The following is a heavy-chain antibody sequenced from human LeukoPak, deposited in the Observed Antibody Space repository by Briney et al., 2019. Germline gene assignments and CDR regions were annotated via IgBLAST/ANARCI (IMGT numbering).Heavy chain of an antibody. V-gene: IGHV3-53*01. CDR1: GFTVSSNS. D-gene: IGHD4/OR15-4a*01. J-gene: IGHJ4*03. Sequence: GGSLRLSCTVSGFTVSSNSMSWVRQAPGKGLEWVSFIYSDNTHYSDSVKGRFTIPRDNSKNTLYVQMNSLRAEDTAVYYSARRAGAYSHPYDYWGHGTLVTVSS. CDR3: ARRAGAYSHPYDY. CDR2: IYSDNT.